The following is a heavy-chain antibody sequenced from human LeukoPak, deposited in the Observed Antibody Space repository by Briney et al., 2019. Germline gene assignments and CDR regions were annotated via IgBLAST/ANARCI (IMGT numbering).Heavy chain of an antibody. CDR3: ARDGFRYGVDV. V-gene: IGHV3-33*01. CDR2: IWYDGSNK. D-gene: IGHD3-3*01. Sequence: GRSLRLSCAASGFTFSSYGMHWVRQAPGKGLEWVAVIWYDGSNKYYADSVKGRFTISRDNSKNTLYLQMNSLRAEDTAVYYCARDGFRYGVDVWGQGTTVTVSS. CDR1: GFTFSSYG. J-gene: IGHJ6*02.